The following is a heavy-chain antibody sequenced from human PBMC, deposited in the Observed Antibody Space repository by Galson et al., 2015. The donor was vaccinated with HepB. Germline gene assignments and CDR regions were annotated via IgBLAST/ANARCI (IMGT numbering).Heavy chain of an antibody. CDR2: IDPIDSST. J-gene: IGHJ4*02. CDR1: GYSFTNNW. Sequence: QSGAEVKKPGESLRISCKGSGYSFTNNWITWVRQRPGKGLEWMGKIDPIDSSTNYSPSFQGHVSISVDKSIVTAYLQWNSLKASDTAMYYCARQSDSSGFDYWGPGTLVTVSS. V-gene: IGHV5-10-1*01. CDR3: ARQSDSSGFDY. D-gene: IGHD3-22*01.